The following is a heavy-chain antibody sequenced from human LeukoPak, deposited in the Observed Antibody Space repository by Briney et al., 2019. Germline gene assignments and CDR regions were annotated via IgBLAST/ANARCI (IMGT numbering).Heavy chain of an antibody. CDR3: ARACCYDFWSGTHYYYMDV. V-gene: IGHV4-39*07. J-gene: IGHJ6*03. CDR1: GGSISSSSYY. CDR2: IYYSGST. Sequence: PSETLSLTCTVSGGSISSSSYYWGWIRQPPGTGLEWIGSIYYSGSTYYNPSLKSRVTISVDTSKNQFSLKLSSVTAADAAVYYCARACCYDFWSGTHYYYMDVWGKGTTVTVSS. D-gene: IGHD3-3*01.